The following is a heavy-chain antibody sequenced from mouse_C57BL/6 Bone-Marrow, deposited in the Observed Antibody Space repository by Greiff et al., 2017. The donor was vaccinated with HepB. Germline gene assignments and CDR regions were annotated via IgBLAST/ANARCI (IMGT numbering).Heavy chain of an antibody. Sequence: EVQLVESGGDLVKPGGSLKLSCAASGFTFSSYGMSWVRQTPDKRLEWVATISSGGSYTYYPDSVKGRFTISRDNAKNTLYLQMSSLKSEDTAMYYCARQVYYYGCYWYFDVWGTGTTVTVSS. V-gene: IGHV5-6*01. CDR1: GFTFSSYG. J-gene: IGHJ1*03. D-gene: IGHD1-1*01. CDR2: ISSGGSYT. CDR3: ARQVYYYGCYWYFDV.